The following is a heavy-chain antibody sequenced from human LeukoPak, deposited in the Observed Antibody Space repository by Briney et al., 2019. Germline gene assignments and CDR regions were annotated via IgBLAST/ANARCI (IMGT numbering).Heavy chain of an antibody. J-gene: IGHJ3*02. Sequence: SETPSLTCAVSGASIYTVGSFWGWIRQPPGKGLEWIGSVFYSGSANYNPSLQSRVTISVDTSRNQFSLRLSSVTPADTAVYYCARRPSWPTTSAFDIWGQGTLVTVSP. D-gene: IGHD4-17*01. CDR3: ARRPSWPTTSAFDI. CDR2: VFYSGSA. V-gene: IGHV4-39*01. CDR1: GASIYTVGSF.